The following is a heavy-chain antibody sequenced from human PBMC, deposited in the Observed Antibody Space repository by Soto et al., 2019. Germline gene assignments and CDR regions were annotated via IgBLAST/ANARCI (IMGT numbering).Heavy chain of an antibody. CDR3: ARDTPQGDIVVVTPNKYGMEV. CDR1: VATLSSYA. D-gene: IGHD2-15*01. J-gene: IGHJ6*01. Sequence: VTGSCKASVATLSSYAISWVRQARLQGLVWMGGIIPIFGTANYAQKFQGRVTITADESTSTAYMELSSLRSEDTDVYYCARDTPQGDIVVVTPNKYGMEVLGQGTTVNVSS. CDR2: IIPIFGTA. V-gene: IGHV1-69*13.